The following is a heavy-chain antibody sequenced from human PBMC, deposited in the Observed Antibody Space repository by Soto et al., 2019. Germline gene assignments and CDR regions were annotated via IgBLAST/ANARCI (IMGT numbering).Heavy chain of an antibody. D-gene: IGHD6-19*01. J-gene: IGHJ4*02. CDR1: GYTFIGYY. CDR3: ARAIAVAESNFDY. CDR2: INPNSGGT. Sequence: GASVKVSCNASGYTFIGYYMNWVRHAPGQGLELMGWINPNSGGTNYAQKFQGRVTMTRDTYISTAYMELSRLRSDETAVYYCARAIAVAESNFDYWGQGTLVTVSS. V-gene: IGHV1-2*02.